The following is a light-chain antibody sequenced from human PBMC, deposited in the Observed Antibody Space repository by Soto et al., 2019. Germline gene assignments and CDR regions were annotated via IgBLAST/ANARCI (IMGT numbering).Light chain of an antibody. CDR2: DAS. CDR1: QSVSNF. V-gene: IGKV3-11*01. Sequence: EIVLTQSPATLSLSPGERATLSCRASQSVSNFLAWYQQKPGQAPRVIIYDASTRATGIPARFSGSGSGTDFTLTISSLEPEDFAVYYCQHRSNWLAFGGGTKVEIK. CDR3: QHRSNWLA. J-gene: IGKJ4*01.